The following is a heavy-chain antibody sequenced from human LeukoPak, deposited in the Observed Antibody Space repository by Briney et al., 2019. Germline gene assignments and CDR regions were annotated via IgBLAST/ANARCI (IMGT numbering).Heavy chain of an antibody. V-gene: IGHV3-7*01. CDR1: GFTFSGYW. D-gene: IGHD3-3*01. CDR3: ARAGDFWSGYQGEYYFDY. CDR2: INQDGSEK. Sequence: PGGSLRLSCGASGFTFSGYWMSWVRQAPGKGLEWVANINQDGSEKYYVDSVKGRFTISRDNAKKSLYLQMNSLRAEDTAVYYCARAGDFWSGYQGEYYFDYWGQGTLVTVSS. J-gene: IGHJ4*02.